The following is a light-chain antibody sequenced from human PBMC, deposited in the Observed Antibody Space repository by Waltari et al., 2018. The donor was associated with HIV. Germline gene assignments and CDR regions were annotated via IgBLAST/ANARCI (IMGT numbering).Light chain of an antibody. V-gene: IGLV2-23*01. CDR1: SSDVGSYNL. J-gene: IGLJ2*01. CDR3: CSYTSYSSRI. Sequence: QSALTQPASVSGSPGQSITISCSGTSSDVGSYNLVSWYQHHPGKAPKLILYEGSKRPSGVSYRFSVSKFGNFASLTISGLQAEDEADYYCCSYTSYSSRIFGGGTNLTVL. CDR2: EGS.